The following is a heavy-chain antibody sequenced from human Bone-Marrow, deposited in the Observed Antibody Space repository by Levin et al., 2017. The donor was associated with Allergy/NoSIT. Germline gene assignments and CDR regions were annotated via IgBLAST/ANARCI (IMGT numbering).Heavy chain of an antibody. CDR2: ISFDSNKI. CDR3: VRARSLRLAY. D-gene: IGHD3-16*01. Sequence: TGGSLRLSCAASGFTFRHYALHWVRQAPGKGLEWVAVISFDSNKIFYSDSVKGRFTISRDNSNYTLFLQMNSLTVEDSAVYFCVRARSLRLAYWGQGTQVIVST. CDR1: GFTFRHYA. J-gene: IGHJ4*02. V-gene: IGHV3-30*04.